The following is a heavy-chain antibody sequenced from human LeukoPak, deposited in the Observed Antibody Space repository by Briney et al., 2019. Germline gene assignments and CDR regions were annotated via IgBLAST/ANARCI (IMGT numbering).Heavy chain of an antibody. J-gene: IGHJ5*01. D-gene: IGHD1-26*01. CDR1: GYSLSELS. V-gene: IGHV1-24*01. CDR3: ATEKDLLLDS. Sequence: ASVKVSCKVSGYSLSELSTHWVRQAPGQGLEWMGGFDPGDDETIYAQKFQGRVTMTEDTSTDTAYLELSSLRSEDTAVYFCATEKDLLLDSWGQGTPVAVSS. CDR2: FDPGDDET.